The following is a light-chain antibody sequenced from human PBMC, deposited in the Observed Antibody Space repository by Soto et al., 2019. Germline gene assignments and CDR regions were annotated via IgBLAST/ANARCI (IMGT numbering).Light chain of an antibody. CDR1: QCISSY. CDR3: QQYYTYPRT. V-gene: IGKV1-9*01. CDR2: AAS. J-gene: IGKJ1*01. Sequence: IQLTQSPSSLSASVGDRVTITCRASQCISSYLAWYQQKPGKAPKLLIYAASTLQSGVPARFSGSGSGTEFTLSIRSLQPDDFAAYYCQQYYTYPRTCGQGTKGDIK.